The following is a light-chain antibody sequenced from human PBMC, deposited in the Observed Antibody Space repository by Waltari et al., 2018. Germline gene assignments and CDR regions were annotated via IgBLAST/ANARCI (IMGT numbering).Light chain of an antibody. CDR2: DAS. V-gene: IGKV3-20*01. CDR3: QQYGNSPWT. Sequence: EIVLTQSPGTLSLSPGERATLSCRASQSVRSSYLAWYQQKPGQAPRPLIQDASPRATGIPDRFSGSGSGTDFTLTITGLEPEDFAVYYCQQYGNSPWTFAQGTKVEIK. CDR1: QSVRSSY. J-gene: IGKJ1*01.